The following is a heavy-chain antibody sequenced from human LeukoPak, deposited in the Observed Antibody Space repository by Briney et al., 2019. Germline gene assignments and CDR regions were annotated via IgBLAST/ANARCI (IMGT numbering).Heavy chain of an antibody. V-gene: IGHV3-21*01. CDR2: ISGSSSYI. Sequence: GGSLRLSCAASGFTFSDFAMIWVRQAPGKGLEWVSFISGSSSYIYYADSVKGRLTISRDNARNPLYLQMNSLRAEDTAVYYCARGEYGSGSYHIDYWGQGTLVTVSS. J-gene: IGHJ4*02. CDR3: ARGEYGSGSYHIDY. D-gene: IGHD3-10*01. CDR1: GFTFSDFA.